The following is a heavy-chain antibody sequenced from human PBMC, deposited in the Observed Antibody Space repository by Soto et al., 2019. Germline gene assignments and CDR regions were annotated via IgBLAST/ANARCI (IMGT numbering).Heavy chain of an antibody. CDR3: ARDERIAVAGTDT. CDR2: ISGNGGTT. V-gene: IGHV3-23*01. CDR1: GFAFSFYS. J-gene: IGHJ5*02. D-gene: IGHD6-19*01. Sequence: EVVLLESGGGLVQPGGSLRLSCEVSGFAFSFYSMSWVRQAPGKGLEWVASISGNGGTTYYAASGKGRFTISRDNSKNTLFLQMHSLRADDTALYFCARDERIAVAGTDTWGQGILVTVTS.